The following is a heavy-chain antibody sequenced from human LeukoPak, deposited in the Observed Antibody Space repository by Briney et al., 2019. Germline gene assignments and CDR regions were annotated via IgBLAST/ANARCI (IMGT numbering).Heavy chain of an antibody. J-gene: IGHJ4*02. CDR1: GGSISSYY. V-gene: IGHV4-4*07. D-gene: IGHD3-10*01. CDR2: IYTSGST. CDR3: ARDWSVGVRGAIVY. Sequence: PSETLSLTCTVSGGSISSYYWSWIRQPAGKGLEWIGRIYTSGSTNYNPSLKSRVTMSVDTSKNQFSLKLSSVTAADTAVYYCARDWSVGVRGAIVYWGRGTLVTVSS.